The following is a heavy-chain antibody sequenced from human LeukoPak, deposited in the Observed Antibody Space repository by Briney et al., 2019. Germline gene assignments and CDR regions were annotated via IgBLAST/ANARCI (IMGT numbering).Heavy chain of an antibody. CDR1: GFTFSSYA. Sequence: GGSLRLSCAASGFTFSSYAMSWVRQAPGKGLEWVSAISGSGGSTYYADSVKGRFTISRDNSKNTLYLQMNSLRAEDTAVYYCAKNSLVRGYSYGLDYWGQGTLVTVSS. CDR3: AKNSLVRGYSYGLDY. J-gene: IGHJ4*02. D-gene: IGHD5-18*01. CDR2: ISGSGGST. V-gene: IGHV3-23*01.